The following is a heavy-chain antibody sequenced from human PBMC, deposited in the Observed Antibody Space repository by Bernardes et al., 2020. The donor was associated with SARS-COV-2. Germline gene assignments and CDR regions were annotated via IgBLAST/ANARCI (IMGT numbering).Heavy chain of an antibody. CDR1: GFTFNNYG. CDR3: ARDLHSSSWSEVGVDY. CDR2: IWYDGSNK. J-gene: IGHJ4*02. Sequence: SLRLSCAASGFTFNNYGMHWVRQAPGKGLEWVAVIWYDGSNKYYADSVKGRFTISRDNSKNTLYLQMNSLRAEDTAVYYCARDLHSSSWSEVGVDYWGQGTLVTVSS. D-gene: IGHD6-13*01. V-gene: IGHV3-33*08.